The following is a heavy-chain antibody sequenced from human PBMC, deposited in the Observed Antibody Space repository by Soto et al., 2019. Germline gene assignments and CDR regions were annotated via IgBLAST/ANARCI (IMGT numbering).Heavy chain of an antibody. V-gene: IGHV4-59*11. J-gene: IGHJ4*02. D-gene: IGHD6-6*01. Sequence: SETLSLTCVVSGGSISSHYWSWIRQPPGSGLEWIGFIHYSGSTQYSPSLKSRVTMSVDTSKNQFSLNLSSVTAADTAFYFCARRDYSTSSLGPFYHWGPGILVTVSS. CDR2: IHYSGST. CDR3: ARRDYSTSSLGPFYH. CDR1: GGSISSHY.